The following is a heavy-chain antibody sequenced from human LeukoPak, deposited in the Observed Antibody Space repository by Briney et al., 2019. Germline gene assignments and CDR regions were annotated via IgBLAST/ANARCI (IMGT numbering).Heavy chain of an antibody. CDR3: ARGNEVTSLDY. J-gene: IGHJ4*02. CDR1: GFTVSSNY. V-gene: IGHV3-53*01. D-gene: IGHD2-21*02. CDR2: IYSGGST. Sequence: GGSLRLSCAASGFTVSSNYMSWVRQAPGKGLEWVSVIYSGGSTYYADSVKGRFTISRDNSKNTLYLQMNSLRAEDTAVYYCARGNEVTSLDYWGQGALVTVSS.